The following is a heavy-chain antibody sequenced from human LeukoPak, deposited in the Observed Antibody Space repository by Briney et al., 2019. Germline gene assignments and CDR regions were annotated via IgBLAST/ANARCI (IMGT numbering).Heavy chain of an antibody. V-gene: IGHV3-48*03. Sequence: PGGSLRLSCAASGFTFSSYEMNWVRQAPGKGLEWVSYISRSGSVIYYADSVKGRSTISRDNAKNSLYLQMNSLRAEDTAVYYCAREALGYSSGWANLDYYGMDVWGQGTTVTVSS. J-gene: IGHJ6*02. CDR3: AREALGYSSGWANLDYYGMDV. CDR2: ISRSGSVI. D-gene: IGHD6-19*01. CDR1: GFTFSSYE.